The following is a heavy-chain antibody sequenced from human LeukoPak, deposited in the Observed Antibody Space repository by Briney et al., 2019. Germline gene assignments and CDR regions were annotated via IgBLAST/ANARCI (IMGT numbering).Heavy chain of an antibody. CDR3: ARAFYPGYYSYMAV. V-gene: IGHV4-38-2*02. CDR1: GGSISSSYY. J-gene: IGHJ6*03. CDR2: IYHSGST. D-gene: IGHD3-3*02. Sequence: PSETLSLTCTVSGGSISSSYYWGWIRQPPGEGLEWIGSIYHSGSTYYNPSLKSRVTISVDTSKNQFSLKLSSVTAADTAVYYCARAFYPGYYSYMAVWGKGTTVTVSS.